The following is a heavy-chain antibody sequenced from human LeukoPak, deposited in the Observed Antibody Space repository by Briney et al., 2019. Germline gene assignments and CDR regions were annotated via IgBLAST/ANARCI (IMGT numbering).Heavy chain of an antibody. Sequence: PGGSLRLSCAASGFTFSSYAMSCVRQDPGKGLEWVSAISGSGGSTYYADSVKGRFTISRDNSKNTLYLQMNSLRAEDTAVYYCARAAAKTYYYYGMDVWGQGTTVTVSS. V-gene: IGHV3-23*01. D-gene: IGHD2-15*01. CDR2: ISGSGGST. J-gene: IGHJ6*02. CDR1: GFTFSSYA. CDR3: ARAAAKTYYYYGMDV.